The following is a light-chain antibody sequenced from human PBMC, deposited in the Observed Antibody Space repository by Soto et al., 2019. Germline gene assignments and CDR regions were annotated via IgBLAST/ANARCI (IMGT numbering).Light chain of an antibody. CDR3: QTYDSSLSGLYV. Sequence: QSVLTQPPSISGAPGQRVTISCTGSSSNIGAGSDVHWYHQLPGTAPKLLIYGNTNRPSGVPDRFSGSKSGTSASLAIAGLQTEDEADYSCQTYDSSLSGLYVFGTGTKVTVL. V-gene: IGLV1-40*01. CDR2: GNT. J-gene: IGLJ1*01. CDR1: SSNIGAGSD.